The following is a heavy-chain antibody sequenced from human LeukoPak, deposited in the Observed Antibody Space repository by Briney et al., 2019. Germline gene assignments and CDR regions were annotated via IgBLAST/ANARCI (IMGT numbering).Heavy chain of an antibody. CDR2: ISSSSSYT. V-gene: IGHV3-11*05. CDR1: GSTFSDYY. J-gene: IGHJ4*02. D-gene: IGHD3-22*01. CDR3: AKDRGYYDSSGYYYGFWDY. Sequence: GGSLRLSCAASGSTFSDYYMSWIRQAPGKGLEWVSYISSSSSYTNYADSVKGRFTISRDNAKNSLYLQMNSLRAEDTAVYYCAKDRGYYDSSGYYYGFWDYWGQGTLVTVSS.